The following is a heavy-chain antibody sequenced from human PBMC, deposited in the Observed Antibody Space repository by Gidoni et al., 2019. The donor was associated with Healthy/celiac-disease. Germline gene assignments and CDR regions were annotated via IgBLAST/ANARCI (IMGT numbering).Heavy chain of an antibody. Sequence: QVQLQESGPGLVKPSQTLSLTCTFSAGPISRGGYYWSWIRQHPGKGLEWIGYIYYSGSTYYNPSLKSRVTISVDTSKNQFSLKLSSVTAADTAVYYCARDRGYCTNGVCYLDYWGQGTLVTVSS. CDR1: AGPISRGGYY. CDR2: IYYSGST. V-gene: IGHV4-31*03. D-gene: IGHD2-8*01. CDR3: ARDRGYCTNGVCYLDY. J-gene: IGHJ4*02.